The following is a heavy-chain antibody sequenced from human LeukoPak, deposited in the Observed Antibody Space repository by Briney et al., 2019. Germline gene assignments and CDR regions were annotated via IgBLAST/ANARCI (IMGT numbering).Heavy chain of an antibody. CDR2: ISAYNGNT. V-gene: IGHV1-18*01. CDR3: ARDQRSDAIFGVAASHAFDI. CDR1: GYTFTSYG. D-gene: IGHD3-3*01. Sequence: GASVKVSCKASGYTFTSYGISWVRQAPGQGLEWMGWISAYNGNTNYAQKLQGRVTMTTDTSTSTAYMELRSLRSDDTAVYYCARDQRSDAIFGVAASHAFDIWGQGTMVTVSS. J-gene: IGHJ3*02.